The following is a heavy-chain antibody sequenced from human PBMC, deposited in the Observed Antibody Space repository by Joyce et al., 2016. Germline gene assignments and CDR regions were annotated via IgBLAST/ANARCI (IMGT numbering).Heavy chain of an antibody. CDR3: ARGLSAFDYSNYAGYDY. V-gene: IGHV4-34*01. Sequence: QVQLQQWGAGLLKPSETLSLTCAVYGGSFSGYYWSWIRQPPGKGLEWIGGINHSGSTNYNPSLESRVTISVDTSKNQFSLRLSSVTAADTAVYYCARGLSAFDYSNYAGYDYWGQGTLVTVSS. D-gene: IGHD4-11*01. CDR1: GGSFSGYY. CDR2: INHSGST. J-gene: IGHJ4*02.